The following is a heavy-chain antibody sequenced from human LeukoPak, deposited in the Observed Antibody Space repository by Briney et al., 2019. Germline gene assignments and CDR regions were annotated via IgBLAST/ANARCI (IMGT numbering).Heavy chain of an antibody. D-gene: IGHD6-13*01. CDR2: IKQDGREK. Sequence: GGSLRLSCAASGFTFSSYWMSWVRQAPGKGLEWVANIKQDGREKYYVDSVKGRFTISRDNAKNTLYLQMNSLRAEDTALYYCASTTNWAAATGYYFDYWGQGTLVTVSS. V-gene: IGHV3-7*01. J-gene: IGHJ4*02. CDR3: ASTTNWAAATGYYFDY. CDR1: GFTFSSYW.